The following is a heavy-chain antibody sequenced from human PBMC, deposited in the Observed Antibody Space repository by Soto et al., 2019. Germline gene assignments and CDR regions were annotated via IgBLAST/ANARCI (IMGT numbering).Heavy chain of an antibody. J-gene: IGHJ4*02. V-gene: IGHV3-53*01. D-gene: IGHD6-6*01. CDR3: ARVSGAYSTSPADS. CDR1: GFTVSSNY. CDR2: IYSGGST. Sequence: EVQLVESGGGLIQPGGSLRLSCAASGFTVSSNYMSWVRQAPGKGLEWVSVIYSGGSTYYADSVKGRFTISRDNSKNTLYLQMNSLRAEDTAVYYCARVSGAYSTSPADSWGQGTLVSVTS.